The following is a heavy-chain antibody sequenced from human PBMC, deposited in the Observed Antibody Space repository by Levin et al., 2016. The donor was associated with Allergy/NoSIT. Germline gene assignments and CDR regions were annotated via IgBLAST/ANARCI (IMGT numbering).Heavy chain of an antibody. CDR2: INHSGST. D-gene: IGHD5-12*01. J-gene: IGHJ6*02. V-gene: IGHV4-34*01. CDR3: ARGELRYSGYAFYYYGMDV. Sequence: PGKGLEWIGEINHSGSTNYNPSLKSRVTISVDTSKNQFSLKLSSVTAADTAVYYCARGELRYSGYAFYYYGMDVWGQGTTVTVSS.